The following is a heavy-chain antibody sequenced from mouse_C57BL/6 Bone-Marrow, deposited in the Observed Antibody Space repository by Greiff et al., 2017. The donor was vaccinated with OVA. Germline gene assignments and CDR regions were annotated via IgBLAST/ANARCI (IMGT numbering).Heavy chain of an antibody. CDR3: ARQCTTVVANGDYAMDY. CDR2: ISNLAYSI. Sequence: EVHLVESGGGLVQPGGSLKLSCAASGFTFSDYGMAWVRQAPRKGPEWVAFISNLAYSIYYADTVTGRFTISRENAKNTLYLEMSSLRSEDTAMYYCARQCTTVVANGDYAMDYWGQGTSVTVSS. D-gene: IGHD1-1*01. V-gene: IGHV5-15*01. CDR1: GFTFSDYG. J-gene: IGHJ4*01.